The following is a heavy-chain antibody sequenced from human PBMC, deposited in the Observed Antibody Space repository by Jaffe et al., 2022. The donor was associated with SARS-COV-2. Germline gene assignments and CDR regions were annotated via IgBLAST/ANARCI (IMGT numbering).Heavy chain of an antibody. CDR3: ARDYYDSSSQGGDWFDP. D-gene: IGHD3-22*01. CDR2: IIPILGIA. Sequence: QVQLVQSGAEVKKPGSSVKVSCKASGGTFSSYTISWVRQAPGQGLEWMGRIIPILGIANYAQKFQGRVTITADKSTSTAYMELSSLRSEDTAVYYCARDYYDSSSQGGDWFDPWGQGTLVTVSS. V-gene: IGHV1-69*02. J-gene: IGHJ5*02. CDR1: GGTFSSYT.